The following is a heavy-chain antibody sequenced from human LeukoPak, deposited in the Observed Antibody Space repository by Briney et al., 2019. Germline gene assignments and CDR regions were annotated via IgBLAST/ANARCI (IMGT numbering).Heavy chain of an antibody. CDR2: FDPEDGET. V-gene: IGHV1-24*01. Sequence: ASVKVSCKVSGYTLTELSLHWVRKAPGKVLEWMGRFDPEDGETIYARKFQGRVTMTEDTSTDTAYMELSSLRSEDTAVYFCAVSLMTGGYYGMDVWGQGTTVTVSS. CDR3: AVSLMTGGYYGMDV. CDR1: GYTLTELS. J-gene: IGHJ6*02.